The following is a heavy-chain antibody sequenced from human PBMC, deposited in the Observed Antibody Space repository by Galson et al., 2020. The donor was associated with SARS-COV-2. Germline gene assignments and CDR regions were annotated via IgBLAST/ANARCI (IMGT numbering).Heavy chain of an antibody. D-gene: IGHD2-15*01. V-gene: IGHV3-30*18. J-gene: IGHJ6*02. CDR1: GFTFSNYG. CDR2: ISYDGSNK. CDR3: AKDLTPYSLYYYYGMDV. Sequence: QAGGSLRLSCAASGFTFSNYGMHWVRQAPGKGLEWVAVISYDGSNKYYADSVKGRFTISRDNSKNTLYLQMNSLRAEDTAVYYCAKDLTPYSLYYYYGMDVWGQGTTVTVSS.